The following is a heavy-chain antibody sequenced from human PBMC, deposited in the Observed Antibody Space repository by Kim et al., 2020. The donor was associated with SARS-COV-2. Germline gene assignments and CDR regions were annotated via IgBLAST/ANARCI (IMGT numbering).Heavy chain of an antibody. CDR1: GFTFSGSA. J-gene: IGHJ4*02. Sequence: GGSLRLSCAASGFTFSGSAMHWVRQASGKGLEWVGRIRSKANSYATAYAASVKGRFTISRDDSKNTAYLQMNSLKTEDTAMYYCTSAYYGILTGYCWFWGQGTLVTVSS. D-gene: IGHD3-9*01. CDR2: IRSKANSYAT. CDR3: TSAYYGILTGYCWF. V-gene: IGHV3-73*01.